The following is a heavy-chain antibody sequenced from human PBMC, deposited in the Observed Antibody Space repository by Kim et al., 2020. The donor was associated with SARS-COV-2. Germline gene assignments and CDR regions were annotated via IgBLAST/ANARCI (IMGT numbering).Heavy chain of an antibody. D-gene: IGHD5-18*01. Sequence: SVKVSCKASGGTFSSYAISWVRQAPGQGLEWMGRIIPILGIANYAQKFQGRVTITADKSTSTAYMELSSLRSEDTAVYYCARGQDVDTAMVQGYYYYGMDVWGQGTTVTVSS. CDR1: GGTFSSYA. CDR2: IIPILGIA. CDR3: ARGQDVDTAMVQGYYYYGMDV. J-gene: IGHJ6*02. V-gene: IGHV1-69*04.